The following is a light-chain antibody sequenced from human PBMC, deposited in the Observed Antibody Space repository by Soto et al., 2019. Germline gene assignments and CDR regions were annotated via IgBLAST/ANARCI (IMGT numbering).Light chain of an antibody. V-gene: IGKV3-20*01. CDR2: DAS. CDR3: QQFSSYPLT. CDR1: QTVRNNY. J-gene: IGKJ4*01. Sequence: EIVLTQSPGTLSLSPGEIATLSFMSSQTVRNNYLAWYPQKPGQAPRLLIYDASSRATGIPDRFSGGGSGTDFTLTISRLEPEDFAVYYCQQFSSYPLTVGGGTKV.